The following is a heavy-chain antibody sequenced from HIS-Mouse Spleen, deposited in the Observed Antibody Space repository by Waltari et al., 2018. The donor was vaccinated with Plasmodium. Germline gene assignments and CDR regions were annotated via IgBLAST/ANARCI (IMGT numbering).Heavy chain of an antibody. CDR3: ARGRRIVVVTAPRGFFDY. Sequence: QVQLQQWGAGLLKPSETLSRTCAVYGGSFSGYYWSWIRQPPGKGLEWIGEINHSGSTNYNPSLKSRVTISVDTSKNQFSLKLSSVTAADTAVYYCARGRRIVVVTAPRGFFDYWGQGTLVTVSS. CDR2: INHSGST. V-gene: IGHV4-34*01. CDR1: GGSFSGYY. D-gene: IGHD2-21*02. J-gene: IGHJ4*02.